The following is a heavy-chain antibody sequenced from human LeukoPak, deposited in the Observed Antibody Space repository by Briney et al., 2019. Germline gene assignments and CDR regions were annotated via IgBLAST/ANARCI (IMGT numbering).Heavy chain of an antibody. J-gene: IGHJ4*02. D-gene: IGHD2-21*01. CDR3: ARGSDSGDFDY. V-gene: IGHV1-46*01. Sequence: ASVKVSCKASGYTFTSYYVHWVRQAPGQELEWVGIINPSGGSSTYAQKFQGRVTMTRDTSTSTVYMELSSLRSEDTAVYYCARGSDSGDFDYWGQGTLVTVSS. CDR1: GYTFTSYY. CDR2: INPSGGSS.